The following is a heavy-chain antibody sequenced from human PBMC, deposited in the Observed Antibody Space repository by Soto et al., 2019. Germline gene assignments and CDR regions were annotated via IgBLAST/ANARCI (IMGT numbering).Heavy chain of an antibody. CDR1: GYSCTNYW. V-gene: IGHV5-51*01. D-gene: IGHD2-15*01. J-gene: IGHJ5*02. CDR3: ARSHCSGGSCHPPENWFDP. CDR2: IYPGDPDT. Sequence: PGVSLKLSCKGSGYSCTNYWIRWMRKMPGQGLEWMGIIYPGDPDTRYSPSFQGQVTISADKSISTAYLQWSSLKASDTAMYYCARSHCSGGSCHPPENWFDPWGQGTLVTVSS.